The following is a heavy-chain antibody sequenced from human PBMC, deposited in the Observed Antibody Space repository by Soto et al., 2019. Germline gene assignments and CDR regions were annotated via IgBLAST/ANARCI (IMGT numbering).Heavy chain of an antibody. V-gene: IGHV3-30*04. J-gene: IGHJ6*02. CDR1: GFNFDDYN. CDR2: ISYGGSNK. D-gene: IGHD3-16*01. CDR3: XXXXXXXXXXYXXXXDV. Sequence: ESGGGVVQPGTSLTLSCAASGFNFDDYNMHWVRQAPGKGLEWIASISYGGSNKAYRDSLQGRLSISRDNSRNTLFLQLSGLTLDDTAVFXXXXXXXXXXXXYXXXXDVWXQGTTV.